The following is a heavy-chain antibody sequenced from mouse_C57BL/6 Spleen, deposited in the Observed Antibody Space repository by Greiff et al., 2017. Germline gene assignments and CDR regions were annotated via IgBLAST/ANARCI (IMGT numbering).Heavy chain of an antibody. D-gene: IGHD2-5*01. CDR2: ISSGGSYT. J-gene: IGHJ2*01. V-gene: IGHV5-6*01. Sequence: EVKLMESGGDLVKPGGSLKLSCAASGFTFSSYGLSWVRQTPDKRLEWVATISSGGSYTSYPDSVKGRFTISRDNAKNTLYLQMSSLKSEDTAMYYCARHNYSNYYFDYWGQGTTLTVSS. CDR1: GFTFSSYG. CDR3: ARHNYSNYYFDY.